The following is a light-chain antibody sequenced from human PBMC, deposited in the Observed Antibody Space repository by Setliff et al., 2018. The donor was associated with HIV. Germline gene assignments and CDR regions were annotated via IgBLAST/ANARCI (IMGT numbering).Light chain of an antibody. J-gene: IGLJ3*02. CDR3: SSYTASSTLV. V-gene: IGLV2-14*02. CDR2: DVS. Sequence: QSALTQPASVSGSPGQSITLSCTGTSSDVGSYNLVSWYQHHPGKAPKLMIYDVSQRPSGVSDRFSGSKSGITASLTISGLQPEDESDYYCSSYTASSTLVFGGGTKVTVL. CDR1: SSDVGSYNL.